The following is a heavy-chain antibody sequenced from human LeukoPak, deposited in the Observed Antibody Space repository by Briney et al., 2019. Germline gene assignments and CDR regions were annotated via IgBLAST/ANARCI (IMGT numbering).Heavy chain of an antibody. J-gene: IGHJ4*02. Sequence: GGSLRLSCAASGFTFSSYNMNWVRQAPGKGLEWVSYISSSSSTIYYADSVKGRFTISRDNAKNSLYLQMNSLRAEDTAVYYCARQASGSYQVFDYWGQGTLVTVSS. V-gene: IGHV3-48*01. D-gene: IGHD1-26*01. CDR2: ISSSSSTI. CDR3: ARQASGSYQVFDY. CDR1: GFTFSSYN.